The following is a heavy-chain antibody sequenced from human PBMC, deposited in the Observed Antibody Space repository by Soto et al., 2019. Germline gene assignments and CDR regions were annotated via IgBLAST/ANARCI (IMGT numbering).Heavy chain of an antibody. D-gene: IGHD3-3*01. CDR1: GFTFSSYA. Sequence: GGSLRLSCAASGFTFSSYAMSWVRQAPGKGLEWVSAISGSGGSTYYADSVKGRFTISRDNSKNTLYLQMNSLRAEDTAVYYCATNYEFWSGYYSPLDAFDIWGQGTMVTVSS. J-gene: IGHJ3*02. CDR2: ISGSGGST. CDR3: ATNYEFWSGYYSPLDAFDI. V-gene: IGHV3-23*01.